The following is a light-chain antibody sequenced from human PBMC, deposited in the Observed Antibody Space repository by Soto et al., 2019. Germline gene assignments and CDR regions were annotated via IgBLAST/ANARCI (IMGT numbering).Light chain of an antibody. CDR1: QSVSSN. Sequence: EMLMTQSPPTLSVSPGERATLSCRTSQSVSSNLAWYQQKPGQAPRLLIYGASTRATGIPARFSGSGSGTEFTLTISSLQSEAFAVYYCQQYHTWPPQGTFGQGTKVDIK. J-gene: IGKJ1*01. CDR3: QQYHTWPPQGT. CDR2: GAS. V-gene: IGKV3-15*01.